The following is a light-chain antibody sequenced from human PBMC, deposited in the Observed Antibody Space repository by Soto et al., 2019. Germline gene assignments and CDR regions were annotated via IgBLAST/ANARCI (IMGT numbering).Light chain of an antibody. CDR2: GAS. Sequence: EIVMTHSPATLSVSPGERATLSCRASQSVSSNLAWYQQKPGQAPRLLIYGASTRATGIPARFSGSGSGTEFTLTISSLQSEDFAVYYCQKYNNGPPWTFGQGTKVDIK. J-gene: IGKJ1*01. V-gene: IGKV3-15*01. CDR3: QKYNNGPPWT. CDR1: QSVSSN.